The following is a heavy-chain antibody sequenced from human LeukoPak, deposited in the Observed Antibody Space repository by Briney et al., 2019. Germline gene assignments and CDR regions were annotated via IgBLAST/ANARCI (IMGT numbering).Heavy chain of an antibody. Sequence: GGSLRLSCLASGFTFSNTWVNWVRQAPGKGLEWVARIRCKRDGGTTDYAAPVKGRFTISRDDSKNTMYLQMNSLKAEDTAVYYCARDWYYAFDFWGQGTMVTVSS. CDR1: GFTFSNTW. CDR2: IRCKRDGGTT. V-gene: IGHV3-15*07. CDR3: ARDWYYAFDF. D-gene: IGHD2-21*02. J-gene: IGHJ3*01.